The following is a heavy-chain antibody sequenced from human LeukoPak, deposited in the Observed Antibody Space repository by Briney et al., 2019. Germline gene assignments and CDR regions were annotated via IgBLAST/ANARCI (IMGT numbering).Heavy chain of an antibody. Sequence: SETLSLTCAVYGRSFSRYYWSWIRQPPGKGLEWIGEINHSGSTNYNTSLKSRVTISVDTSKNQFSLKLSSVTAADTAVYYCARGVYSSSRAPFDYWGQGTLVTVSS. V-gene: IGHV4-34*01. D-gene: IGHD6-13*01. CDR2: INHSGST. J-gene: IGHJ4*02. CDR3: ARGVYSSSRAPFDY. CDR1: GRSFSRYY.